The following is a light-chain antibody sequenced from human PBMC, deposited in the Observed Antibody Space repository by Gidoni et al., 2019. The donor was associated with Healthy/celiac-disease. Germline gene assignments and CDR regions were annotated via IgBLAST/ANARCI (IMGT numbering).Light chain of an antibody. CDR3: QQYDNLPGFT. J-gene: IGKJ3*01. CDR2: DAS. CDR1: QDISNY. V-gene: IGKV1-33*01. Sequence: DIQMTQFPPSLSASVGDRVTITCQASQDISNYLNWYQQKPGKAPKLLIYDASNLETGVPSRFSGSGSGTDFTFTISSLQAEDIATYYCQQYDNLPGFTFGPXTKVDIK.